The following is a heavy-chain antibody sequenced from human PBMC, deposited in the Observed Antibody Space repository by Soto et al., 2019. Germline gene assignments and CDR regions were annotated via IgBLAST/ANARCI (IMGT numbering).Heavy chain of an antibody. CDR3: ARGVYSLDY. J-gene: IGHJ4*02. V-gene: IGHV3-7*05. CDR1: GFTFSRYW. CDR2: IKEDESEK. D-gene: IGHD4-4*01. Sequence: GGSLRLSCAASGFTFSRYWMSWVRQAPGKGLEWVANIKEDESEKYYVESVKGRFTISRDNAKNSLYLQMNSLRAEDTAVYYCARGVYSLDYWGQGALVTVSS.